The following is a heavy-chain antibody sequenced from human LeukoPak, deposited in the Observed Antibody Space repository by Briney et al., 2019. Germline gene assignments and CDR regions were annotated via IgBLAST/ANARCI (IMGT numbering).Heavy chain of an antibody. V-gene: IGHV4-4*02. CDR1: GGSISSSNW. D-gene: IGHD3-22*01. Sequence: SETLSLTCAVSGGSISSSNWWSWVRQPPGKGLEWIGEIYHSGSTNYNPSLKSRVTISVDKSKNQFSLKLSSVTAADTAVYYCARRDIYYDSSGYYRDYWGRGTLVTVSS. CDR3: ARRDIYYDSSGYYRDY. J-gene: IGHJ4*02. CDR2: IYHSGST.